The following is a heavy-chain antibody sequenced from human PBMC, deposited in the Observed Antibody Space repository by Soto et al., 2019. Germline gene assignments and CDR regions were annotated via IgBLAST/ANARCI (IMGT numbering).Heavy chain of an antibody. V-gene: IGHV1-3*01. J-gene: IGHJ6*02. CDR1: GYTFTSYA. CDR3: ARDGDKMATKNYYYYYGMDV. CDR2: INAGNGNT. D-gene: IGHD5-12*01. Sequence: ASVKVSCKASGYTFTSYAMHWVRQAPGQRLEWMGWINAGNGNTKYSQKFQGSVTITRDTSASTAYMELSSLRSEDTAVYYCARDGDKMATKNYYYYYGMDVWGQGTTVTVSS.